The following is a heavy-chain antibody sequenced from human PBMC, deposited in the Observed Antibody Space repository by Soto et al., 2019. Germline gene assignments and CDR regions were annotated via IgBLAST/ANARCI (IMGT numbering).Heavy chain of an antibody. CDR2: INPRSGST. V-gene: IGHV1-46*01. Sequence: QGHLVQSGAEVQKPGASVTISCKTSGFPFTTYYLHWVRQAPGQGLEWMAVINPRSGSTSYAHIFQGRVSVTMAASTNTIYMALSSLTSEDTAVYDCTRHFDSSGYYQFNGAFDVWGHGTTVTVSS. J-gene: IGHJ3*01. CDR1: GFPFTTYY. CDR3: TRHFDSSGYYQFNGAFDV. D-gene: IGHD3-22*01.